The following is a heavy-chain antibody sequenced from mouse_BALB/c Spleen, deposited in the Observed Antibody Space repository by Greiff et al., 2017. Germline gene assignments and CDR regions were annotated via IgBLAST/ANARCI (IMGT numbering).Heavy chain of an antibody. Sequence: EVKLVESGGGLVQPGGSRKLSCAASGFTFSDYGMAWVRQAPGKGPEWVAFISNLAYSIYYADTVTGRFTISRENAKNTLYLEMSSLRSEDTAMYYCARSGMRYGNYYFDYWGQGTTLTVSS. V-gene: IGHV5-15*02. D-gene: IGHD2-1*01. CDR3: ARSGMRYGNYYFDY. CDR1: GFTFSDYG. CDR2: ISNLAYSI. J-gene: IGHJ2*01.